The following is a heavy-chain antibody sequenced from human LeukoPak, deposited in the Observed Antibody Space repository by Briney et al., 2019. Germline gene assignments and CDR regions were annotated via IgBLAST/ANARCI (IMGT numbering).Heavy chain of an antibody. CDR2: IKQDGSEK. CDR3: TVGVGATNTPFDY. D-gene: IGHD1-26*01. CDR1: GFTFSSYW. J-gene: IGHJ4*02. V-gene: IGHV3-7*03. Sequence: GGSLRLSCAASGFTFSSYWMSWVRQAPGKGLEWVANIKQDGSEKYYVDSVKGRFTISRDNAKNSLYLQMNSLRAEDTAVYYCTVGVGATNTPFDYWGQGTLVTVSS.